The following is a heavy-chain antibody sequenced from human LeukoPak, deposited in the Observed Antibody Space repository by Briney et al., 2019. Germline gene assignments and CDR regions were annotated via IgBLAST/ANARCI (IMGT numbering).Heavy chain of an antibody. J-gene: IGHJ4*02. D-gene: IGHD6-19*01. CDR3: TTDRGSGWY. CDR2: VKTKTYGGTT. V-gene: IGHV3-15*01. CDR1: GFTVSSNY. Sequence: PGGSLRLSCAASGFTVSSNYMSWVRQAPGKGLEWVGRVKTKTYGGTTDYSAPVKGRFTISRDDSKNTLYLQMNSLKTEDTALYYCTTDRGSGWYWGQGTLVTVSS.